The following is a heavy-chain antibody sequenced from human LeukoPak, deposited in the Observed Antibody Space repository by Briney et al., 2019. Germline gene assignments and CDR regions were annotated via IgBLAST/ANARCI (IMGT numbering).Heavy chain of an antibody. CDR3: ARAQGIAEQGDY. D-gene: IGHD6-13*01. V-gene: IGHV1-18*01. CDR2: ISAYNGNT. Sequence: ASVKVSCKASGYTFTSYGISWVRQAPGQGLEWMGWISAYNGNTNYAQKLQGRVTMTTDTFTSTAYMELRSLRADDTAVYYCARAQGIAEQGDYWGQGTLVTVSS. J-gene: IGHJ4*02. CDR1: GYTFTSYG.